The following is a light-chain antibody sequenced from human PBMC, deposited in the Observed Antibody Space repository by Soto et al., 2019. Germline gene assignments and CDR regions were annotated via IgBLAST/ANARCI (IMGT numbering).Light chain of an antibody. V-gene: IGKV1-27*01. J-gene: IGKJ1*01. CDR1: QGIANY. CDR3: QNYHSAPRT. CDR2: GAS. Sequence: DIPMTQSPSSLSASVGDRITITCRASQGIANYLAWYQQKPGKVPTLLIYGASTLQSGVPSRFSGSGSGTDFTLTISSLRPEDVATYYCQNYHSAPRTFGQGTKVEL.